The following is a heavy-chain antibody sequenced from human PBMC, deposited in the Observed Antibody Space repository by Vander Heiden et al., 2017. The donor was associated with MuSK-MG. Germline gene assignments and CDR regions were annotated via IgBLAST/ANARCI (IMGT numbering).Heavy chain of an antibody. CDR1: GFTFSNYA. V-gene: IGHV3-23*01. CDR2: ISDSGVYT. Sequence: EVQLLESGGGLVQPGGSLRPSCAASGFTFSNYAMSGVRHAPGKGLEWVSAISDSGVYTYYADSVKGRFTISRDNSKNTLYLQMNSLRAEDTAVYYCANPWGGSQTYWYFDLWGRGTLVTVSS. CDR3: ANPWGGSQTYWYFDL. D-gene: IGHD3-16*01. J-gene: IGHJ2*01.